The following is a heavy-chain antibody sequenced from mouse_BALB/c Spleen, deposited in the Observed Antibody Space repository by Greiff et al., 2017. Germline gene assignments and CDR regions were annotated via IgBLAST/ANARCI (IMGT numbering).Heavy chain of an antibody. V-gene: IGHV1S56*01. Sequence: QVQLQQSGPELVKPAASVTISCNVSGYTFTSYDINWVKQRPGQGLEWIGWFYPGDGSTKYNKKFKGKATLTADKSSSTAYMQLSSLTSENSAVYFCARGDSNYVFDYWGQGTTLTVSS. CDR3: ARGDSNYVFDY. CDR2: FYPGDGST. CDR1: GYTFTSYD. D-gene: IGHD2-5*01. J-gene: IGHJ2*01.